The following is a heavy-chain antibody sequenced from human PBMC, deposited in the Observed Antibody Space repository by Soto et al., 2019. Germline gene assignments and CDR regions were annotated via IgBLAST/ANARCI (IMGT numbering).Heavy chain of an antibody. CDR2: ISAYNGNT. V-gene: IGHV1-18*01. J-gene: IGHJ3*02. D-gene: IGHD3-10*01. CDR3: ARNYYYCSGIAPRDEVTSAFDAFDI. Sequence: ASVKVSCKASGYTFTSYGISWVRQAPGQGLEWMGWISAYNGNTNYAQKLQGRVTMTTDTSTSTAYMELRSLRSDDTAVYYCARNYYYCSGIAPRDEVTSAFDAFDIWGQGTMVTVSS. CDR1: GYTFTSYG.